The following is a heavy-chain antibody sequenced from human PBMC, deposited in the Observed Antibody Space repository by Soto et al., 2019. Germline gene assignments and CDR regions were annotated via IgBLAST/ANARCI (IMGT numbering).Heavy chain of an antibody. V-gene: IGHV4-59*01. D-gene: IGHD1-1*01. Sequence: TETLSLTCTVSGGSLSGYYWTWIRQPPGKGLEWIGYIYHNGGTIYNPSLKSRVSISLDRSRNQFSLKLTSVTAADTAMYYCALDVYSRNWTGRSLDLWGQGTLVTVSS. J-gene: IGHJ5*02. CDR3: ALDVYSRNWTGRSLDL. CDR1: GGSLSGYY. CDR2: IYHNGGT.